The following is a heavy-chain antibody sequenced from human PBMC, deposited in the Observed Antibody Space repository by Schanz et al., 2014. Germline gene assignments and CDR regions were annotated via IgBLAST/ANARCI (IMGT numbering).Heavy chain of an antibody. D-gene: IGHD3-10*01. Sequence: QVQLVQSGGEAKKPGASATVSCKASGYTFNNHGIRWVRQAPGQGLEWMGWISVYHGHTNYAEKVHGRVTMTTDTTTSTAYMELRSLMADDTAVYYCGRDAGWAFGDYHGMDLWGQGTSVTVSS. CDR3: GRDAGWAFGDYHGMDL. CDR2: ISVYHGHT. CDR1: GYTFNNHG. J-gene: IGHJ6*02. V-gene: IGHV1-18*01.